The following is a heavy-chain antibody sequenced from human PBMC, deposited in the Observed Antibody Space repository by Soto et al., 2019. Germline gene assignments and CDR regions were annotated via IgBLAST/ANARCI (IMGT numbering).Heavy chain of an antibody. V-gene: IGHV3-74*01. CDR1: GFTFSSYW. Sequence: GGSLRLSCAASGFTFSSYWMHWVRQAPGKGLVWVSRINSDGSSTSYADSVKGRFTISRDNAKNTLYLQMNSLRAEDTAVYYCARAVSGGSCYRGLCWFDPWGQGTLVTVSS. D-gene: IGHD2-15*01. CDR3: ARAVSGGSCYRGLCWFDP. J-gene: IGHJ5*02. CDR2: INSDGSST.